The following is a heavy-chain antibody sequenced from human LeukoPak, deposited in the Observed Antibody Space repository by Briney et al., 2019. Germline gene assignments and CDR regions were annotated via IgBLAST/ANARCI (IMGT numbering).Heavy chain of an antibody. J-gene: IGHJ4*02. CDR2: IYYSGST. V-gene: IGHV4-39*07. D-gene: IGHD6-19*01. Sequence: KPSETLSLTCTVSGGSISSSSYYWGWIRQPPGKGLEWIGSIYYSGSTYYNPSLKSRVTISVDTSKNQFSLKLSSVTAADTAVYYCARVFVPWRDQPVAGGPHWGQGTLVTVSS. CDR3: ARVFVPWRDQPVAGGPH. CDR1: GGSISSSSYY.